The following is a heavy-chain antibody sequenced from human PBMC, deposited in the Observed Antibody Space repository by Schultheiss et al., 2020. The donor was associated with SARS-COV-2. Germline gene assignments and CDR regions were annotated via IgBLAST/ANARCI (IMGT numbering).Heavy chain of an antibody. D-gene: IGHD3-22*01. Sequence: GGSLRLSCVASGFTFSNYAMSWVRQAPGKGLEWVSSISSSSSYIYYADSVKGRFTISRDNAKNSLYLQMNSLRAEDTAVYYCARSGRDYYDSSGYYYNAFDIWGQGTMVTVSS. V-gene: IGHV3-21*04. CDR1: GFTFSNYA. CDR3: ARSGRDYYDSSGYYYNAFDI. CDR2: ISSSSSYI. J-gene: IGHJ3*02.